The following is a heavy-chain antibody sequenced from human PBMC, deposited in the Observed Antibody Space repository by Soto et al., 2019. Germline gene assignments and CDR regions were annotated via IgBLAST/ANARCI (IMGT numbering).Heavy chain of an antibody. Sequence: ASVKVSCKVSGYTLTELSMHWVRQAPGKGLEWMGGFDPEDGETIYAQKFQGRVTMTEDTSTDTAYMELSSLRSEDTAVYYCATVHRTTDYDAFDIWGQATMVTVSS. CDR1: GYTLTELS. CDR3: ATVHRTTDYDAFDI. V-gene: IGHV1-24*01. D-gene: IGHD1-1*01. J-gene: IGHJ3*02. CDR2: FDPEDGET.